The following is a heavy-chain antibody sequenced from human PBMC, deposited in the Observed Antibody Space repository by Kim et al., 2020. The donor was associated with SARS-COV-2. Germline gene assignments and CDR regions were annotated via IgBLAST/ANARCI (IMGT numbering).Heavy chain of an antibody. CDR1: GFTFTSHW. CDR3: ASDMG. J-gene: IGHJ4*02. CDR2: VNGDGTST. V-gene: IGHV3-74*01. Sequence: GGSLRLSCAASGFTFTSHWMHWVRQVPGKGLVWVARVNGDGTSTRYADSVKGRFTVSRDNAENTLHLQMNSLRVEDTAVYYCASDMGWGQGTLVTVSS.